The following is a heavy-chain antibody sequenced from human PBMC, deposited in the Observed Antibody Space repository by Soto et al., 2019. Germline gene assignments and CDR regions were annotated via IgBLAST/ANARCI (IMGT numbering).Heavy chain of an antibody. CDR2: INFDGSSA. Sequence: EVQLVESGGGLVQPGASLRLSCAASGFTFSDYWIHWVRQAPGKGLVWVSRINFDGSSANYADSVKGRFTISRDNAKDTVYLQMNSLGAEDTAVYYCARGVRGHYCFDVLGQGTMVTVSS. J-gene: IGHJ3*01. D-gene: IGHD3-10*01. CDR3: ARGVRGHYCFDV. CDR1: GFTFSDYW. V-gene: IGHV3-74*01.